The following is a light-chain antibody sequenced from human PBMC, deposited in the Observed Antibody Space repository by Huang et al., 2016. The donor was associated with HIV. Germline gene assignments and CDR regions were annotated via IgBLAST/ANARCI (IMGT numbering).Light chain of an antibody. CDR3: QQSYNTPRT. J-gene: IGKJ2*01. Sequence: DIQMTQSPPSLSASMGDRVTITCRASQNINNHLNWYQQRLGKAPELLIFGASTLYSGVPLSKFSGSGSGTNFTLTITVLQPEDSATYYCQQSYNTPRTFGQGTHLEI. CDR1: QNINNH. V-gene: IGKV1-39*01. CDR2: GAS.